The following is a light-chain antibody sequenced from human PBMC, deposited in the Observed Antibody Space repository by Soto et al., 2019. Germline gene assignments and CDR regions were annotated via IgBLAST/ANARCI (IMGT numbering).Light chain of an antibody. CDR1: QSVSSNY. CDR2: GAS. J-gene: IGKJ1*01. V-gene: IGKV3-20*01. Sequence: ETVLTQSPGTLSLSPGERATLSCRASQSVSSNYLAWYQQKPGQAPRLLIYGASTSATGIADRFSGSGSGTDFTLTITRLEPEDFAVYYCQQFGRSPPSWTFGHGTKVEIK. CDR3: QQFGRSPPSWT.